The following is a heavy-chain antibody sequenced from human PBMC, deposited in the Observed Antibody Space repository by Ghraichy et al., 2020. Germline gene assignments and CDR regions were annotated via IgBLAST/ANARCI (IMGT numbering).Heavy chain of an antibody. D-gene: IGHD3-16*01. CDR1: GFTLSNYW. CDR2: INSDGSTT. V-gene: IGHV3-74*01. J-gene: IGHJ4*02. Sequence: GESLNISCAASGFTLSNYWMHWVRQAPGKGLVWVSHINSDGSTTDYADSVKGRFTISRDNAKNTLYLQMNSLRVEDTAVYYCARRLWGESSWWGQGTLVTVSS. CDR3: ARRLWGESSW.